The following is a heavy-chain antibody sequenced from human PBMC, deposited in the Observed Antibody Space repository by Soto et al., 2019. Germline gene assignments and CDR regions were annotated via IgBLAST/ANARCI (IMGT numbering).Heavy chain of an antibody. CDR1: GGSFSGYS. J-gene: IGHJ4*02. D-gene: IGHD3-16*01. V-gene: IGHV4-34*01. Sequence: QVQLQQWGAGLLKPSETLSLTCAVHGGSFSGYSWNWIRQPPGKGLEWIGAINYSGSTDYNPSLKSRVIISVDTSKNQFSLKLTSVTAADTAVYYCARGPGGGTLGWWGQGTLVTVSS. CDR2: INYSGST. CDR3: ARGPGGGTLGW.